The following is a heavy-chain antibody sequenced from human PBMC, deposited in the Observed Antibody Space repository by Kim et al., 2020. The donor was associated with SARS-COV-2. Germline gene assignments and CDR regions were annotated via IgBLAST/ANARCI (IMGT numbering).Heavy chain of an antibody. Sequence: GGSLRLSCAASGFTISNAWMSWVRQAPGKGLECVGRIKSKTDGGTTEYAAPVKGRFTISRDDSTNTLFLQMSSLKTEDTALYYCTRWNSGNYYDASWGQGTLVTVSS. D-gene: IGHD1-26*01. CDR3: TRWNSGNYYDAS. J-gene: IGHJ5*02. CDR1: GFTISNAW. CDR2: IKSKTDGGTT. V-gene: IGHV3-15*01.